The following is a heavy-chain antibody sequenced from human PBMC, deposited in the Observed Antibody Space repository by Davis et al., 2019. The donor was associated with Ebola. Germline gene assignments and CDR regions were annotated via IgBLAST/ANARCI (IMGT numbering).Heavy chain of an antibody. D-gene: IGHD3-3*01. CDR1: GFTFSNYA. Sequence: GESLKISCAASGFTFSNYAMNWVRQAPGKGLEWVSAISGSGGSTYYADSVKGRFTISRDNSKNTLYLQMNSLRAEDTAVYYCAEDHQRFWSGYFAFDYWGQGTLVTVSS. CDR2: ISGSGGST. J-gene: IGHJ4*02. V-gene: IGHV3-23*01. CDR3: AEDHQRFWSGYFAFDY.